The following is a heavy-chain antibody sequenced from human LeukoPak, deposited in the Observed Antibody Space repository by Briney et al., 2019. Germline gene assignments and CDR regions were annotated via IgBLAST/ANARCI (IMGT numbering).Heavy chain of an antibody. J-gene: IGHJ4*02. D-gene: IGHD1-7*01. Sequence: GGSPRLSCAASGFTFSSYAMHWVRQAPGKGLEGVAVISYDGSNKYYADSVKGRFTISRDNSKNTLYLQMNSLRAEDTAVYYCAREGDWNYGFDHWGQGTLVTVSS. CDR2: ISYDGSNK. CDR1: GFTFSSYA. CDR3: AREGDWNYGFDH. V-gene: IGHV3-30*04.